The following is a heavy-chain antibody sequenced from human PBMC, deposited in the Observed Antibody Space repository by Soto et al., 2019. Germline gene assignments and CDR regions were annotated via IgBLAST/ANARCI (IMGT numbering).Heavy chain of an antibody. Sequence: VQLVQSGAEVKKPGSSVKVSCKASGGTFSSYAISWVRQAPGQGLEWMGGIIPIFGTANYAQKFQGRVTITADESTSTAYMELSSLRSEDTAVYYCARDLGGDFWSGYLPLSRGGMDVCGPVTTVTVSS. CDR1: GGTFSSYA. CDR2: IIPIFGTA. J-gene: IGHJ6*02. CDR3: ARDLGGDFWSGYLPLSRGGMDV. V-gene: IGHV1-69*12. D-gene: IGHD3-3*01.